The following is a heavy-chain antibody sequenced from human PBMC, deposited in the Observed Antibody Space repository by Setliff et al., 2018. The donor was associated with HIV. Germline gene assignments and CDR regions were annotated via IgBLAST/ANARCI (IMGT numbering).Heavy chain of an antibody. V-gene: IGHV4-39*02. CDR3: AREGRGDPAVATTRIDY. CDR1: GDSMSSGSYF. Sequence: SETLSLTCSVSGDSMSSGSYFWVWIRQTPGKGLEWIGNIYYTGFAYYNPSLKSRVTISLDTSKTHFYLNLTSVTDADTAVYFCAREGRGDPAVATTRIDYWGQGKLVTVSS. CDR2: IYYTGFA. D-gene: IGHD1-1*01. J-gene: IGHJ4*02.